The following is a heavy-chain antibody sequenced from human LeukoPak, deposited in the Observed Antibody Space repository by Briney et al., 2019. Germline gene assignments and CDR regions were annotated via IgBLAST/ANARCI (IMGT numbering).Heavy chain of an antibody. D-gene: IGHD4-17*01. CDR3: ARAVTTLLLDY. V-gene: IGHV1-18*01. J-gene: IGHJ4*02. CDR2: ISAHNGKT. Sequence: ASVKVSCKASVYTFTSYGIIWGRQAPGQGLQWMEWISAHNGKTNYAQNLRGRVTMTTDTSTHTVYLELRSLTSDDTAVYYCARAVTTLLLDYWGQGTLVTVSS. CDR1: VYTFTSYG.